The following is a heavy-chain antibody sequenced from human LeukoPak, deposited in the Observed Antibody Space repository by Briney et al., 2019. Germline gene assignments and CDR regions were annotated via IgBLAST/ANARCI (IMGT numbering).Heavy chain of an antibody. Sequence: RGSLRLSCAASGFTFSSYAMSWVRQAPGKGLEWVSVIYSGGSTYYADSVKGRFTISRDNSKNTLYLQMNSLRAEDTAVYYCARYSEIAFPGYFDYWGQGTLVTVSS. D-gene: IGHD3-3*02. J-gene: IGHJ4*02. CDR1: GFTFSSYA. CDR2: IYSGGST. CDR3: ARYSEIAFPGYFDY. V-gene: IGHV3-53*01.